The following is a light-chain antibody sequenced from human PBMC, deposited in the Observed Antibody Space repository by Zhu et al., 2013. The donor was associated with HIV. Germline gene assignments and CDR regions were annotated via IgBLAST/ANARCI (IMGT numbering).Light chain of an antibody. CDR1: PGISTY. CDR2: DAS. CDR3: QHYDNLPLT. V-gene: IGKV1-33*01. J-gene: IGKJ4*01. Sequence: IQLTQSPSSLSASVGDRVTITCRATPGISTYLAWYQQKPGKAPKLLIYDASNLETGVPSRFSGSGSGTDFTFTISSLQPEDIATYYCQHYDNLPLTFGGGTKVEIK.